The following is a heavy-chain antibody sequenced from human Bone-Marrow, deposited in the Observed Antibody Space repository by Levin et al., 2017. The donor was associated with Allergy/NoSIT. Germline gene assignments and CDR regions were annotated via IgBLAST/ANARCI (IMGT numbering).Heavy chain of an antibody. V-gene: IGHV4-39*01. J-gene: IGHJ4*02. CDR1: GGSISSSTYS. D-gene: IGHD3-10*01. Sequence: MPSETLSLTCSVSGGSISSSTYSWGWIRQPPGKGLEWIGNVYYTGSTHYNPSLKSRVTISADTSKNQFSLKLSSVTAADTAVYYCARAPYYGPARPYQSDYWGQGTLVTVSS. CDR2: VYYTGST. CDR3: ARAPYYGPARPYQSDY.